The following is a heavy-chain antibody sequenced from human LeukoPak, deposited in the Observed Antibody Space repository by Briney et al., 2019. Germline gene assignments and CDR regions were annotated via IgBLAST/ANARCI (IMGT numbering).Heavy chain of an antibody. J-gene: IGHJ6*03. Sequence: ASVKVSCKASGYSFTSYGISWVRQAPGQGLEWMGWISTYNGNTNYAQKVQGRVTMTTDTSTSTAYMELRSLRSDDAAVYYCARDLHRVVVRGVPHYYYYMDVWGKGTTVTISS. CDR3: ARDLHRVVVRGVPHYYYYMDV. CDR2: ISTYNGNT. V-gene: IGHV1-18*01. CDR1: GYSFTSYG. D-gene: IGHD3-10*01.